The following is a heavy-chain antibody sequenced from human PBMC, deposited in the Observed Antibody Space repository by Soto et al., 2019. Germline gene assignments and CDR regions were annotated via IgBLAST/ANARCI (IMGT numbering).Heavy chain of an antibody. Sequence: SETLSLTCTVSGGSISGYYWSWIRQPPGKGLEWIGQIYYSGSTNYNPSLTSRVTISVDTSENQFSLKLSSVTAADTAVYYCARVAKGYPPYSWGRGTLVTVSS. D-gene: IGHD5-12*01. CDR1: GGSISGYY. CDR3: ARVAKGYPPYS. CDR2: IYYSGST. J-gene: IGHJ4*02. V-gene: IGHV4-59*01.